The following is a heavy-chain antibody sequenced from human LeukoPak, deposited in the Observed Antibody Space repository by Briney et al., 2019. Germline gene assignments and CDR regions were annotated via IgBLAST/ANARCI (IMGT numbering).Heavy chain of an antibody. J-gene: IGHJ4*02. CDR3: ARDGRWGGYFDD. D-gene: IGHD3-16*01. Sequence: PGGSLRLSCAASGFTFSGYWMSWVRQAPGKGLEWVANIKQDGSEKFYVDSVKGRFTISRDNAKSSLYLQMNSLRAEDTAVYYCARDGRWGGYFDDWGQGTLVTVSS. CDR1: GFTFSGYW. CDR2: IKQDGSEK. V-gene: IGHV3-7*05.